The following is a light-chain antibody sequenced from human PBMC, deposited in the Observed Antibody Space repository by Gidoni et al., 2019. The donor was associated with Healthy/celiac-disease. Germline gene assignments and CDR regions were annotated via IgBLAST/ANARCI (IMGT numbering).Light chain of an antibody. Sequence: SYERTQPPAVSVPPGQTASITCSGDKLGDKYACWYQQKPGQSPVLVIYQDSKLPSGIPERFSGSNSGNTATLTISGTQAMDEADYYCQAWDSSTARFGGGTKLTVL. CDR1: KLGDKY. CDR3: QAWDSSTAR. CDR2: QDS. J-gene: IGLJ3*02. V-gene: IGLV3-1*01.